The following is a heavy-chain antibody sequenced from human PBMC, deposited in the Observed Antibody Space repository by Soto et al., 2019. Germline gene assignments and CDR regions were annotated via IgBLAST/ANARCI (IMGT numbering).Heavy chain of an antibody. CDR2: IDWDDDK. CDR3: ARMVRDFYYLDY. J-gene: IGHJ4*02. D-gene: IGHD3-10*01. CDR1: GFSLSTSEVG. Sequence: SGPTLVNPTQTLTLTCTFSGFSLSTSEVGVGWIRQPPGKALEWLALIDWDDDKYYTTSLRTRLTISQDTSNNQVVLTMTDMDPEDTATYYCARMVRDFYYLDYWGQGSQVTVSS. V-gene: IGHV2-70*01.